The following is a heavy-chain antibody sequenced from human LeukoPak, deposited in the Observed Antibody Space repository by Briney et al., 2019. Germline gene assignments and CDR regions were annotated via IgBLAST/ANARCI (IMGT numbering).Heavy chain of an antibody. J-gene: IGHJ4*02. Sequence: SETLSLTCTVSGGSISSSSYYWGWSRQPPGKGLEWIGSIYYSGSTYYNPSLKSRVTISVDTSKNQFSLKLSSVTAADTAVYYCARTLDYYDSSGYTFDYWGQGTLVTVSS. D-gene: IGHD3-22*01. CDR2: IYYSGST. CDR1: GGSISSSSYY. CDR3: ARTLDYYDSSGYTFDY. V-gene: IGHV4-39*01.